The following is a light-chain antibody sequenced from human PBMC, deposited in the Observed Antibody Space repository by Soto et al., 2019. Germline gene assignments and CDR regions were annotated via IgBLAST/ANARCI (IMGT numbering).Light chain of an antibody. CDR2: DAS. Sequence: IQITHSPSSLSASVADRVTISCRASQTISTYLNWYQQKPGKAPKLLIYDASNLETGVPSRFSGSGSGTDFTFTISSLQPEDIATYYCQQYDNLPLTFGGGTTVDIK. CDR1: QTISTY. V-gene: IGKV1-33*01. J-gene: IGKJ4*01. CDR3: QQYDNLPLT.